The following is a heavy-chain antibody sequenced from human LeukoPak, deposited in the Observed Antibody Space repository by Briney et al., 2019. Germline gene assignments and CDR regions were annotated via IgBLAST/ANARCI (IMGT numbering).Heavy chain of an antibody. D-gene: IGHD1-26*01. J-gene: IGHJ4*02. CDR2: IYTSGST. CDR3: ARGSGSPADFDH. V-gene: IGHV4-61*02. CDR1: GGSISSGSYY. Sequence: NPSETLSLTCTVSGGSISSGSYYWSWIRQPAGKGLEWIGRIYTSGSTNYNPSLKSRVTISVDTSKNQFSLKLSSVTAADTAVYYCARGSGSPADFDHWGQGTLVTVSS.